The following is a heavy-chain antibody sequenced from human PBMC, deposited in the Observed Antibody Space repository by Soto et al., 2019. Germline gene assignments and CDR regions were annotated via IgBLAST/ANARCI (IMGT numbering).Heavy chain of an antibody. V-gene: IGHV4-34*01. Sequence: SETLSLTCAVYGGSFSGYYWSWIRQPPGKGLEWIGEINHSGSTNYNPSLKSRVTISVDTSKNQFSLKLSSVTAADTAVYYCARGPPYYDFWSGYDTSYYYYYMDVWGKGTTVTVSS. J-gene: IGHJ6*03. CDR3: ARGPPYYDFWSGYDTSYYYYYMDV. D-gene: IGHD3-3*01. CDR1: GGSFSGYY. CDR2: INHSGST.